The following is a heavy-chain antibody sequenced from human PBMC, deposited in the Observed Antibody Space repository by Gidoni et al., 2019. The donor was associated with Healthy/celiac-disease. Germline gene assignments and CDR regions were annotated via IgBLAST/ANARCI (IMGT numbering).Heavy chain of an antibody. V-gene: IGHV3-30*18. Sequence: QVQLVESGGGVVKPGRSLRLSCAASGFPFRSYGMHWVRQAPGKGLEWVAVISYDGSNKYYADSVKGRFTISRDNSKNTLYLQMNSLRAEDTAVYYCAKDHGDIVVVVAEDWGQGTLVTVSS. J-gene: IGHJ4*02. CDR2: ISYDGSNK. CDR1: GFPFRSYG. CDR3: AKDHGDIVVVVAED. D-gene: IGHD2-15*01.